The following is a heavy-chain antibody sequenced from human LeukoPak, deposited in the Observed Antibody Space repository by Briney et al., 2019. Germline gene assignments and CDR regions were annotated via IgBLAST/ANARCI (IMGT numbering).Heavy chain of an antibody. Sequence: VASVNVSCKASAYNFISYDISWVRLVPGQGLEWMGWISAYNGDTNYAQSFQGRVTMTTETSTSTVYMELRSLKSDDTAVYYCARNAFNTSSENYFDFWGRGTLVTASS. D-gene: IGHD6-6*01. J-gene: IGHJ4*02. CDR1: AYNFISYD. CDR2: ISAYNGDT. CDR3: ARNAFNTSSENYFDF. V-gene: IGHV1-18*01.